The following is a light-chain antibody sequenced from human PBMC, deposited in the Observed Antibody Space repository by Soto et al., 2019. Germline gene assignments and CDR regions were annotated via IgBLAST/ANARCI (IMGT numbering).Light chain of an antibody. J-gene: IGLJ3*02. CDR1: SSDIAVYNF. CDR3: SSYTTSTTQV. CDR2: DVT. V-gene: IGLV2-14*03. Sequence: QSALAQPASVSGSPGQSITISCTGTSSDIAVYNFVSWYQQHPGRAPKLMIYDVTNRPSGISDRFSGSKSGNTASLTISGLQAEDEADYYFSSYTTSTTQVFGGGTKLTVL.